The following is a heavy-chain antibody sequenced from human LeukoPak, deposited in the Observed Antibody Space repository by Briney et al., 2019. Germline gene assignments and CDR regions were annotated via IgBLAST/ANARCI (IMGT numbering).Heavy chain of an antibody. V-gene: IGHV4-34*01. CDR2: STHSGST. CDR3: ARGRTGAAALDF. Sequence: SETLSLTCAVYGGSFSGHYWTWIRQPPGKGLEWIGESTHSGSTNYNPSLKGRVTISVDTSKNQFSLKLTSVSAADTAVYHCARGRTGAAALDFWGPGTLVTVSS. D-gene: IGHD2-2*01. CDR1: GGSFSGHY. J-gene: IGHJ4*02.